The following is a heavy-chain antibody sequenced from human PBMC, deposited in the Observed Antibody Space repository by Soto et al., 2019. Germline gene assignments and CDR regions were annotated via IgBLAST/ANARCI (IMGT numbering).Heavy chain of an antibody. Sequence: QVQLVESGGGLVKAGGSLRLSCAASGLTFSDCYMNWIRQAPGKGLEWVSYISSSGSSINYADSVKGRFTISRDNAKNSLYLQMNSLRAEDTAMYYCARVRFGEWGYAMDVWGQGTTVTVSS. V-gene: IGHV3-11*01. CDR3: ARVRFGEWGYAMDV. J-gene: IGHJ6*02. D-gene: IGHD3-10*01. CDR1: GLTFSDCY. CDR2: ISSSGSSI.